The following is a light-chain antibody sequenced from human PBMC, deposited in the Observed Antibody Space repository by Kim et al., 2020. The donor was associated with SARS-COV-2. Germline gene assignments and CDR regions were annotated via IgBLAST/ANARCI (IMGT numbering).Light chain of an antibody. CDR1: NSNVGNNY. Sequence: QSVLTQPPSVSAAPGQKVTISCSGSNSNVGNNYVSWYQHLPGTAPKLLIYDNNKRPSGIPDRFSGSKSGTSATLGITGLQTGDEADYYCGTWDDSLNWVFGGGTQLTVL. V-gene: IGLV1-51*01. CDR3: GTWDDSLNWV. J-gene: IGLJ3*02. CDR2: DNN.